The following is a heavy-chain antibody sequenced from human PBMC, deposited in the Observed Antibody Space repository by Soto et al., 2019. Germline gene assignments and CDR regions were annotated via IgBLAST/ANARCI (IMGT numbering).Heavy chain of an antibody. D-gene: IGHD3-3*01. CDR3: ARDYYDFWSGYYRYGMDV. Sequence: GGSLRLSCAASGFTFSDYYMSWIRQAPGKGLEWVSYISSSSSYTNYADSVKGRFTISRDNSKNTLYLQMNSLRAEDTAVYYCARDYYDFWSGYYRYGMDVWGQGTTVTVSS. J-gene: IGHJ6*02. CDR2: ISSSSSYT. V-gene: IGHV3-11*06. CDR1: GFTFSDYY.